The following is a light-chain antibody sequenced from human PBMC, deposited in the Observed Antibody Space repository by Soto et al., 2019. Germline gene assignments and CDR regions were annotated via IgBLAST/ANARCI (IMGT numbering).Light chain of an antibody. CDR1: QSISSW. Sequence: DIQMTQSPSTLSASVGDRVTITCRASQSISSWVAWYQQKPGKAPKLLIYDASSLESGVQSRFSGSGSGTEFTLTISSLQPDDFATYYCQQYNSYSSRTFGQGTKVEIK. J-gene: IGKJ1*01. V-gene: IGKV1-5*01. CDR2: DAS. CDR3: QQYNSYSSRT.